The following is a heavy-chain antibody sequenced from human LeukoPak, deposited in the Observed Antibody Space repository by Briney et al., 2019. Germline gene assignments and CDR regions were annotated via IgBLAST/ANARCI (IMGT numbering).Heavy chain of an antibody. V-gene: IGHV4-59*12. Sequence: PSETLSLTCTVSGGSISSYYWSWIRQPPGKGLEWIGYIYYSGSTNYNPSLKSRVTISVDTSKNQFSLKLSSVTAADTAVYYCARDGLGVTMVRGVKGFDPWGQGTLVTVSS. CDR2: IYYSGST. J-gene: IGHJ5*02. CDR3: ARDGLGVTMVRGVKGFDP. D-gene: IGHD3-10*01. CDR1: GGSISSYY.